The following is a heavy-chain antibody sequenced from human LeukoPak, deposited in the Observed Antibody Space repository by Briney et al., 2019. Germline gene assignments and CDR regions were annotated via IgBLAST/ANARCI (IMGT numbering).Heavy chain of an antibody. CDR3: VRRCYSGGVYYYFDY. V-gene: IGHV4-39*01. D-gene: IGHD2-15*01. CDR2: ITYSGNS. J-gene: IGHJ4*02. CDR1: GGSISSSGHY. Sequence: SETLSLTCSVSGGSISSSGHYWGWVRQPPGKGLEWIGIITYSGNSNHNPSLKSRVTISVDASNNQFSLKLTSMTAADTAVYYCVRRCYSGGVYYYFDYWGQGTLVTVSS.